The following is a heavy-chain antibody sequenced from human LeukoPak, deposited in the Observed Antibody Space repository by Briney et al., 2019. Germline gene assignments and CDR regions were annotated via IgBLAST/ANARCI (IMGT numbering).Heavy chain of an antibody. CDR2: ISGSGGST. Sequence: GGSLRLSCSASGFTFHDYWMTWVRQAPGKGLEWVSAISGSGGSTYYADSVKGRFTISRDNSKNTLYLQMNSLRAEDTAVYYCAKTPVAGTDYGMDVWGQGTTVTVSS. CDR1: GFTFHDYW. V-gene: IGHV3-23*01. J-gene: IGHJ6*02. CDR3: AKTPVAGTDYGMDV. D-gene: IGHD6-19*01.